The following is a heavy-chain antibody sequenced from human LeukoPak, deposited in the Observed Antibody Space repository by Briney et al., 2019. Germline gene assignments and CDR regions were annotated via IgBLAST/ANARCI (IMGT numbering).Heavy chain of an antibody. Sequence: ASVKVSCKASGYTFTSYAMNWVRQAPGQGLEWMGWINTNTGNPTYAQGFTGRFVFSLDTSVSTAYLQISSLKAEDTAVYYCAREGFDGDFTNNWFDPWGQGTLVTVSS. CDR1: GYTFTSYA. CDR3: AREGFDGDFTNNWFDP. CDR2: INTNTGNP. V-gene: IGHV7-4-1*02. J-gene: IGHJ5*02. D-gene: IGHD4-17*01.